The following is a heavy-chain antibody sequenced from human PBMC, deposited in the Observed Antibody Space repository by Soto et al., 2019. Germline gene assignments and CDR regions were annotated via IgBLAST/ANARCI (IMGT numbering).Heavy chain of an antibody. Sequence: GGSLRLSCAASGFTFSSYAMHWVRQAPGKGLEWVAVISYDGSNKYYADSVKGRFTISRDNSKNTLYLQMNSLRAEDTAVYYCARDQYDSSGYLEYWGQGTLVTVS. V-gene: IGHV3-30-3*01. CDR3: ARDQYDSSGYLEY. CDR2: ISYDGSNK. CDR1: GFTFSSYA. D-gene: IGHD3-22*01. J-gene: IGHJ4*02.